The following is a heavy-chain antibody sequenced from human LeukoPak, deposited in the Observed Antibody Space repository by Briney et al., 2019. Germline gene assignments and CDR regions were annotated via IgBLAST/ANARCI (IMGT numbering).Heavy chain of an antibody. Sequence: PSETLSLTCTVSGGSISSGGYYWSWIRQPPGKGLEWIGYIYHSGSTYYNPSLKSRVTISVDRSKNQFSLKLSSVTAADTAVYYCARGGSSGAFDIWGQGTMVTVSS. CDR1: GGSISSGGYY. CDR3: ARGGSSGAFDI. J-gene: IGHJ3*02. V-gene: IGHV4-30-2*01. D-gene: IGHD6-6*01. CDR2: IYHSGST.